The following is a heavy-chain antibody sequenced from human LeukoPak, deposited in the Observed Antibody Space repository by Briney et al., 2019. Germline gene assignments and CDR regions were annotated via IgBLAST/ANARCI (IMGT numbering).Heavy chain of an antibody. CDR2: IYHSGST. J-gene: IGHJ4*02. V-gene: IGHV4-30-2*01. CDR1: GGSVSSGGYS. Sequence: SETLSLTCTVSGGSVSSGGYSWSWIRQPPGKGLEWIGYIYHSGSTYYNPSLKSRVTISVDRSKNQFSLKLSSVTAADTAVYYCVRYGDYFDYWGQGTLVTVSS. D-gene: IGHD3-9*01. CDR3: VRYGDYFDY.